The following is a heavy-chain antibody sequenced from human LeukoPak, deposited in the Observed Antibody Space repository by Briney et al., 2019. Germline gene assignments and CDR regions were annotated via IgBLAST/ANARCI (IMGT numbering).Heavy chain of an antibody. V-gene: IGHV1-2*02. Sequence: GASVKVSCKASGYTFTGYYMHWVRQAPGQGLEWMGWINPNSGGTNYAQKFQGRVTMTRDTSISTAYMELSRLRSDDTAVYYCARAGEPRTPNWFDPWGQGTLVTVSS. CDR3: ARAGEPRTPNWFDP. J-gene: IGHJ5*02. CDR1: GYTFTGYY. D-gene: IGHD3-10*01. CDR2: INPNSGGT.